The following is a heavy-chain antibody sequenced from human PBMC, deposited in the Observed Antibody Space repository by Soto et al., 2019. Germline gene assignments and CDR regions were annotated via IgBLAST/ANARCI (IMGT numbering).Heavy chain of an antibody. V-gene: IGHV4-31*03. D-gene: IGHD1-20*01. CDR2: IYYSGST. J-gene: IGHJ5*02. Sequence: SETLSLTCTVSGGSISSGGYYWSWIRQHPGKGLEWIGYIYYSGSTYYNPSLKSRVTISVGTSKNQFSLKLSSVTAADTAVYYCARVGGINWFDPWGQGTLVTVSS. CDR1: GGSISSGGYY. CDR3: ARVGGINWFDP.